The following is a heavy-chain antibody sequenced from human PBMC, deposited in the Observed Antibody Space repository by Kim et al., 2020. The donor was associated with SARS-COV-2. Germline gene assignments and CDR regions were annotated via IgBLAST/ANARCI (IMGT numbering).Heavy chain of an antibody. Sequence: GGSLRLSCAASGFTFSSYSMNWVRQAPGKGLEWVSSISSSSSYIYYADSVKGRFTISRDNAKNSLYLQMNSLRAEDTAVYYCAREGYYGSGSYCSNQVYNWFDPWGQGTLVTVSS. V-gene: IGHV3-21*01. CDR3: AREGYYGSGSYCSNQVYNWFDP. J-gene: IGHJ5*02. CDR1: GFTFSSYS. CDR2: ISSSSSYI. D-gene: IGHD3-10*01.